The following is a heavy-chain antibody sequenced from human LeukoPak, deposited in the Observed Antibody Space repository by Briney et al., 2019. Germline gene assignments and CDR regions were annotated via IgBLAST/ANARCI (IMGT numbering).Heavy chain of an antibody. Sequence: SVKVSCKASGGTLSSYAITWVRQAPGQGLEWMGGIIPIFNASNYAQRFQGRVTITTDDSTTTVYMDLSSLRSEDTAVYYCAGVLYSNYGSAFDIWGQGTMVTVSS. D-gene: IGHD4-11*01. CDR2: IIPIFNAS. V-gene: IGHV1-69*05. CDR1: GGTLSSYA. J-gene: IGHJ3*02. CDR3: AGVLYSNYGSAFDI.